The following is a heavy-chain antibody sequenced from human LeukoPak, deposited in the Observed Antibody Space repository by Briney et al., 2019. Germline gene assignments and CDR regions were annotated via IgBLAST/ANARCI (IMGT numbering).Heavy chain of an antibody. Sequence: PSQTLSLTCTVSGGSISSGGYYWSWIRQPPGKGLEWIGYIYHSGSTYYNPSLKSRVTISVDRSKNQFSLKLSSVTAADTAVYYCARIKSRIKFDYWGQGTLVTVSS. V-gene: IGHV4-30-2*01. D-gene: IGHD2-15*01. CDR3: ARIKSRIKFDY. CDR2: IYHSGST. CDR1: GGSISSGGYY. J-gene: IGHJ4*02.